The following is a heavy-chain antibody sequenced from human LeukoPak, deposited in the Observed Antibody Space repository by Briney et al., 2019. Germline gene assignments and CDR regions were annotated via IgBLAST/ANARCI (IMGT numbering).Heavy chain of an antibody. CDR1: GYIFTDYW. D-gene: IGHD1-7*01. V-gene: IGHV5-51*01. Sequence: ESLKISCKASGYIFTDYWIGWVRQMPGKGLAWMGIIYGDSDTRYSPSFQGQVTISADTSINTACLEWSSLKASDSAMYYCARELSYGPRAGDYWGQGTLVTVSS. CDR2: IYGDSDT. J-gene: IGHJ4*02. CDR3: ARELSYGPRAGDY.